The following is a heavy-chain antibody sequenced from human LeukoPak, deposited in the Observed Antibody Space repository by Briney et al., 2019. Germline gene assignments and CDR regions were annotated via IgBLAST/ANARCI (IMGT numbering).Heavy chain of an antibody. Sequence: ASVKVSCKASGGTFSSYAISWVRQAPGQGLEWMGRIIPIPGIANYAQKFQGRVTITADKSTSTAYMELSSLRSEDAAVYYCVTTTVVTPYYFDYWGQGTLVTVSS. CDR1: GGTFSSYA. J-gene: IGHJ4*02. CDR3: VTTTVVTPYYFDY. V-gene: IGHV1-69*04. CDR2: IIPIPGIA. D-gene: IGHD4-23*01.